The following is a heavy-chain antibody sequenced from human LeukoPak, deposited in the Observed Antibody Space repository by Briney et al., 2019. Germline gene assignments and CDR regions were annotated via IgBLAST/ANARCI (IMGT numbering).Heavy chain of an antibody. CDR2: INTDGSST. J-gene: IGHJ4*02. CDR1: GFTFSSYW. Sequence: GGSLRLSCAASGFTFSSYWMHWVRQAPGKGPVWVSRINTDGSSTSYADSVKGRFTISRDNAKNTLYLQMNSLRAEDTAVYYCARDFVVGASREFDYWGQGTLVTVSS. CDR3: ARDFVVGASREFDY. V-gene: IGHV3-74*01. D-gene: IGHD1-26*01.